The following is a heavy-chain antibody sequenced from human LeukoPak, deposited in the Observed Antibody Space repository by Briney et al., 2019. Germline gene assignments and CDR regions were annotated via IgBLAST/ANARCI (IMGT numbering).Heavy chain of an antibody. CDR3: ARAEDWGPDWYFDL. V-gene: IGHV1-18*01. D-gene: IGHD7-27*01. CDR2: ISAYNGNT. J-gene: IGHJ2*01. CDR1: GYTFTSYG. Sequence: ASVKVSCKASGYTFTSYGIGWVRQAPGQGLEWMGWISAYNGNTNYAQKLQGRVTMTTDTSTSTAYMELRSLRSDDTAVYYCARAEDWGPDWYFDLWGRGTLVTVSS.